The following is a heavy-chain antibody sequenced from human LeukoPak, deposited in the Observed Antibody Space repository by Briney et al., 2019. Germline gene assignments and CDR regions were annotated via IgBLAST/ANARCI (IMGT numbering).Heavy chain of an antibody. CDR3: ARDPSPVTTYMSYYFDY. CDR2: INPSGGST. Sequence: GASVKVSCKASGYTFTGYYMHWVRQAPGQGLEWMAIINPSGGSTSYAQKFQGRVTMTRDTSTSTVYMELSSLRSEDTAVYYCARDPSPVTTYMSYYFDYWGQGTLVTVSS. V-gene: IGHV1-46*01. J-gene: IGHJ4*02. D-gene: IGHD4-17*01. CDR1: GYTFTGYY.